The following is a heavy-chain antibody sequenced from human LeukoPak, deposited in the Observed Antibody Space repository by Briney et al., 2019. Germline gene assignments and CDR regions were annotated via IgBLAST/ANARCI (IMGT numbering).Heavy chain of an antibody. Sequence: PGGSLRLSSAASGFTFSSYSMNSGRQAPGEGLWWVSSISSSSSSYIYYADSVKGRFTISRDNAKNSLYLQMNSLRAEDTAVYYCARDLSAGTPIWGQGTMVTVSS. CDR3: ARDLSAGTPI. D-gene: IGHD1-7*01. CDR1: GFTFSSYS. CDR2: ISSSSSSYI. J-gene: IGHJ3*02. V-gene: IGHV3-21*01.